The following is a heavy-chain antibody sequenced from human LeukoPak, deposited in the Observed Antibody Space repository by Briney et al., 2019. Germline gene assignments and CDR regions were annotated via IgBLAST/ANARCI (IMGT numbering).Heavy chain of an antibody. CDR3: SRGVYSSSRSAFDI. CDR2: ISAYNGNT. CDR1: GYTFTTYG. V-gene: IGHV1-18*01. D-gene: IGHD6-6*01. J-gene: IGHJ3*02. Sequence: ASVKVSCKASGYTFTTYGITWVRQAPGQGLEWMGWISAYNGNTNYAQKLQGRVTMTTDTSTSTAYMELRSLRSDDTAVYYCSRGVYSSSRSAFDIWGQGTMVTVSS.